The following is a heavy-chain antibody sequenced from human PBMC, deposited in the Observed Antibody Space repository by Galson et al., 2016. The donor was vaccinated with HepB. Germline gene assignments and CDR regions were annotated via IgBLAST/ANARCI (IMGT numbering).Heavy chain of an antibody. V-gene: IGHV3-33*01. Sequence: SLRLSCAASGFTFSSYGMHWVRQAPGKGLEWVAVIWYDGRNKYYADSVKGRFTISRDNSKNTLYLQMNSLRAEDTAVYYCARGSNYFDYYYYGMDVWGQGTTVTVSS. D-gene: IGHD4-11*01. J-gene: IGHJ6*02. CDR3: ARGSNYFDYYYYGMDV. CDR1: GFTFSSYG. CDR2: IWYDGRNK.